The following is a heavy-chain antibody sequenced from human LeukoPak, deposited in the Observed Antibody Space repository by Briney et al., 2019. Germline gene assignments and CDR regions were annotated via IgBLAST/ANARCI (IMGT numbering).Heavy chain of an antibody. D-gene: IGHD4-23*01. CDR1: GFTFSSYA. V-gene: IGHV3-23*01. Sequence: PGACLRLSCAASGFTFSSYAMSWVRQAPGKGLEWVSAMSGSGGSTYYAGSVKGRFTISRDNSKNTLYLQMNSLRAEDTAVYYCAKDYTVAGFYFDYWGQGTLVTVSS. CDR3: AKDYTVAGFYFDY. J-gene: IGHJ4*02. CDR2: MSGSGGST.